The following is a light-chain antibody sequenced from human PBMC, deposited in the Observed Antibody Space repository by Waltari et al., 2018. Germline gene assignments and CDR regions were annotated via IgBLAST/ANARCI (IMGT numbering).Light chain of an antibody. V-gene: IGLV2-14*01. J-gene: IGLJ3*02. CDR2: SVS. CDR1: SSDVGGYNY. Sequence: QSALTQPASVSGSPGQSITISCTGTSSDVGGYNYVSWYQQHPGKVPKLLIFSVSNRPAGVSNRFSGSKSGNTASLTISGLHAEDESDYYCCSFTSRSTWVFGGGTKLTVL. CDR3: CSFTSRSTWV.